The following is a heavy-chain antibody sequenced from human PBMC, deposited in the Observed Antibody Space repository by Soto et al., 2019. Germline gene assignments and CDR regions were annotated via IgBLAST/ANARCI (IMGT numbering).Heavy chain of an antibody. CDR1: GGTFSSYA. J-gene: IGHJ4*02. D-gene: IGHD2-21*02. CDR2: IIPIFGTA. V-gene: IGHV1-69*06. CDR3: ARGKVTAAYLDY. Sequence: QVQLVQSGAEVKKPGSSVKVSCKASGGTFSSYAISWVRQAPGQGLEWMGGIIPIFGTANYAQKFQGRVTITADKSTSTAYMERSSRRFEDTAVYYCARGKVTAAYLDYGGQGTLVTVSS.